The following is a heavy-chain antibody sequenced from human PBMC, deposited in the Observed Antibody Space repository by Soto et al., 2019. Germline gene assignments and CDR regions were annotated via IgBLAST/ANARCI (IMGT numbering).Heavy chain of an antibody. CDR3: AKHAEYQLVSWFDP. Sequence: EVQLLESGGGLVQPGGSLSLSCAVSGFSFSTYAMSWVRQAPGKGLEWVSGISAGGGNTYYADSVRGRFTISRDKSKDTLYLQITSLRAEDTAFYYCAKHAEYQLVSWFDPWGQGTLVTVSS. CDR2: ISAGGGNT. V-gene: IGHV3-23*01. CDR1: GFSFSTYA. J-gene: IGHJ5*02. D-gene: IGHD2-2*01.